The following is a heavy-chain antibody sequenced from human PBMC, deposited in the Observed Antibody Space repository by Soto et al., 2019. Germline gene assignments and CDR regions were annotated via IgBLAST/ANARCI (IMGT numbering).Heavy chain of an antibody. J-gene: IGHJ5*02. CDR3: ASLKEDNVWGTYRYLDL. CDR1: GAAFSDYT. D-gene: IGHD3-16*02. CDR2: VDRGGRT. V-gene: IGHV4-34*01. Sequence: SETLSLTCGLSGAAFSDYTWSWVRQAPGGGLHWIGEVDRGGRTKYSPSLERRLTISVDPSRNQVSLELRAVTAADTAIYCCASLKEDNVWGTYRYLDLWGQGTLVTVSS.